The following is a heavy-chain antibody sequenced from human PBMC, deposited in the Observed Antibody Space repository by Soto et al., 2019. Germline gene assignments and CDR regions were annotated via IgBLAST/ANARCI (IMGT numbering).Heavy chain of an antibody. D-gene: IGHD4-4*01. CDR1: GFTFSTNW. J-gene: IGHJ4*02. V-gene: IGHV3-74*01. CDR2: VNSDGSST. Sequence: EVQLVESGGGLVQPGESLRLSCAASGFTFSTNWMHWVRKAPGKGLVWVSRVNSDGSSTTYADSVKGRFTLSRDNAKNTLYLQMNSLRAEDTAVYYCARSREGYSYFDYWGQGILVTVSS. CDR3: ARSREGYSYFDY.